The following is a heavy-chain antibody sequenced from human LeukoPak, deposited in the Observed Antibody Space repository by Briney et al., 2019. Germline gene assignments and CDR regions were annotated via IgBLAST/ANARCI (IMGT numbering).Heavy chain of an antibody. D-gene: IGHD3-9*01. Sequence: ASVKVSCKVSGYTPTELSMHWVRQAPGKGLEWMGGFDPEDGETIYAQKFQGRVTMTEDTSTDTAYMELSSLRSEDTAVYYCATPLRPGYDILTGYYELDYWGQGTLVTVSS. V-gene: IGHV1-24*01. CDR3: ATPLRPGYDILTGYYELDY. CDR2: FDPEDGET. CDR1: GYTPTELS. J-gene: IGHJ4*02.